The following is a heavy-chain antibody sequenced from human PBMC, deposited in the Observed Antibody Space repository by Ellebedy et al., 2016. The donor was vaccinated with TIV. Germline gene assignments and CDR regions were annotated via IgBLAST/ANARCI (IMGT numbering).Heavy chain of an antibody. CDR3: ATLGYSSSWPFDY. CDR1: GGSISSYY. J-gene: IGHJ4*02. D-gene: IGHD6-13*01. CDR2: IYYSGST. V-gene: IGHV4-59*01. Sequence: GSLRLXCTVSGGSISSYYWSWIRQPPGKGLEWIGYIYYSGSTNYNPSLKSRVTISVDTSKNQFSLKLSSVTAADTAVYYCATLGYSSSWPFDYWGQGTLVTVSS.